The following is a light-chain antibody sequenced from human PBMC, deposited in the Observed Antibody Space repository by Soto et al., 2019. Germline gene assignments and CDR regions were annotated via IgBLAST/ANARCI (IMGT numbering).Light chain of an antibody. CDR2: HAS. V-gene: IGKV1-5*01. Sequence: DIQMTQSPSFLSASVGDRFTITCRASQRIDTWLAWYQQKPGTAPKLLIYHASNLESGVPSRFSGSGSGTDFTLTISSLQPDDFATYYCHQYQSYSFGQGTKVDIK. CDR1: QRIDTW. J-gene: IGKJ1*01. CDR3: HQYQSYS.